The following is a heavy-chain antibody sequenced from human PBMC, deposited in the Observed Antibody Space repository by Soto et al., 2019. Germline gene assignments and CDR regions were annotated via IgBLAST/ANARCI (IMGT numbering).Heavy chain of an antibody. V-gene: IGHV1-2*02. CDR1: GYTFTGYY. CDR2: INPNSGGT. CDR3: ARTRAVAPLKPFYYYGMDV. J-gene: IGHJ6*02. Sequence: GASVKVSCKASGYTFTGYYMHWVRQAPGQGLEWMGWINPNSGGTNYAQKFQGRVTMTRDTSISTVYMELSRLRSDDTAVYYCARTRAVAPLKPFYYYGMDVWGQGTKVTVSS. D-gene: IGHD6-19*01.